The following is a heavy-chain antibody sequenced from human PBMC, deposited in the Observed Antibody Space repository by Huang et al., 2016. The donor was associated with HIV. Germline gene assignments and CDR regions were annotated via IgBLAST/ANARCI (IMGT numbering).Heavy chain of an antibody. Sequence: QLQLQESGPGLVKPSETLSLTCTVSGGSISSSSYYGGWIRQAPGKGLEWIGSIDYSGSTYYNPSLNGRVTISVDTSKNQFSLKLSSVTAADTAVYYCARRLRLGYYFDYWGQGTLVTVSS. CDR3: ARRLRLGYYFDY. CDR1: GGSISSSSYY. CDR2: IDYSGST. J-gene: IGHJ4*02. D-gene: IGHD3-10*01. V-gene: IGHV4-39*01.